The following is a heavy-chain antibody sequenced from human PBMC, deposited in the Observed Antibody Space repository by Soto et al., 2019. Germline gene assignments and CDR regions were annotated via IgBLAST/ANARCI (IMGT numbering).Heavy chain of an antibody. V-gene: IGHV1-18*01. CDR2: INTYNGMT. CDR1: GYTFINYH. D-gene: IGHD2-21*01. CDR3: ANSARGEMATD. J-gene: IGHJ4*02. Sequence: QVQLVQSGGEVKKPGASVTVSCKASGYTFINYHITWVRQAPGQGLEWMAWINTYNGMTDYAQRFQGRVTMTRDTSTSTAFMELRNLESDDTAVYFCANSARGEMATDWGQGTLVIVSS.